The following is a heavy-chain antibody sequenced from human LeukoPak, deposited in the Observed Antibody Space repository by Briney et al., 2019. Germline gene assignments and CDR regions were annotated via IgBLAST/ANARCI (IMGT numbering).Heavy chain of an antibody. CDR2: MNPNSGNT. CDR3: AITLPSWRRSYWYFDL. J-gene: IGHJ2*01. CDR1: GYTFTSYD. D-gene: IGHD2-2*01. V-gene: IGHV1-8*01. Sequence: GASVKVSCKASGYTFTSYDINWVRQATGQGLEWMGWMNPNSGNTGYAQKFQGRVTMTRNTSISTAYMELSSLRSEDTAVYYCAITLPSWRRSYWYFDLWGRGTLVTVSS.